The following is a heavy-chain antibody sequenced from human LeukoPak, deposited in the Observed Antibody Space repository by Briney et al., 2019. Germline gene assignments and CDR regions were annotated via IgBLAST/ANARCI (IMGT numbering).Heavy chain of an antibody. V-gene: IGHV1-2*02. CDR2: INPNSGDT. CDR1: GYTFIGYY. D-gene: IGHD3-22*01. J-gene: IGHJ4*02. CDR3: ATPRYHYDSSGYFDK. Sequence: GASVKVSCKASGYTFIGYYIHWVRQAPGQGLEWMGWINPNSGDTKYAQKFQGRVTMTRDTSISTAYMELSRLRSDDTAVYYCATPRYHYDSSGYFDKWGQGTLVTVSS.